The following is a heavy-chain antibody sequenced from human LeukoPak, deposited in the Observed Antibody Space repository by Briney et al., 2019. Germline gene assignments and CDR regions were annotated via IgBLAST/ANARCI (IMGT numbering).Heavy chain of an antibody. V-gene: IGHV3-7*03. CDR2: IKQDGSEK. CDR3: ARDSLVFVVFDF. Sequence: GGSLRLSCAASGFTFRSYWMSWVRQAPGKGLEWMANIKQDGSEKYYVDSVKGRFTISRDNAKNSLYLQMNSLRAEDTAVYYCARDSLVFVVFDFGGKGKMVTVSS. CDR1: GFTFRSYW. D-gene: IGHD3-3*01. J-gene: IGHJ3*01.